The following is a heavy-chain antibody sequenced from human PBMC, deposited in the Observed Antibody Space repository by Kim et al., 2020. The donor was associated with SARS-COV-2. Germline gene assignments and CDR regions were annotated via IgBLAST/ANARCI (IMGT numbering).Heavy chain of an antibody. CDR3: ASEAEYYDFWSGYYSYWYFDL. V-gene: IGHV1-69*04. Sequence: SVKVSCKASGGTFSSYAISWVRQAPGQGLEWMGRIIPILGIANYAQKFQGRVTITADKSTSTAYMELSSLRSEDTAVYYCASEAEYYDFWSGYYSYWYFDLWGRGTLVTVSS. CDR2: IIPILGIA. D-gene: IGHD3-3*01. CDR1: GGTFSSYA. J-gene: IGHJ2*01.